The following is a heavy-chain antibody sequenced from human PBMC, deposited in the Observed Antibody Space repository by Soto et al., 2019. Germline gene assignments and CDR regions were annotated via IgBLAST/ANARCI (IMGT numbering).Heavy chain of an antibody. J-gene: IGHJ6*02. Sequence: QVQLVESGGGVVQPGRSLRLSCAASGFILSTYAMYWVRQAPGKGLEWVAVISYDGNNKYYADSVKGRFTISRDNSKNTLYLQMNSLRAEDTAVYYCARAGCDGGSCYNLVGLRDGMDVWGQGTTVTVSS. CDR1: GFILSTYA. D-gene: IGHD2-15*01. V-gene: IGHV3-30-3*01. CDR2: ISYDGNNK. CDR3: ARAGCDGGSCYNLVGLRDGMDV.